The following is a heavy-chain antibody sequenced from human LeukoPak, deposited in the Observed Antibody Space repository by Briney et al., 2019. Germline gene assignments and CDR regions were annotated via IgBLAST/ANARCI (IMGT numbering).Heavy chain of an antibody. CDR3: ARGDPHGSGYLTDY. Sequence: GASVKVSCKASGYTLTNYGITWVRQAPGQGLEWMGWISAYNGNTNFAQKLQGRVTMTTDSSTSTAYMELGSLRSDDTAVYYCARGDPHGSGYLTDYWGQGTLVTVSS. CDR1: GYTLTNYG. V-gene: IGHV1-18*01. CDR2: ISAYNGNT. J-gene: IGHJ4*02. D-gene: IGHD3-22*01.